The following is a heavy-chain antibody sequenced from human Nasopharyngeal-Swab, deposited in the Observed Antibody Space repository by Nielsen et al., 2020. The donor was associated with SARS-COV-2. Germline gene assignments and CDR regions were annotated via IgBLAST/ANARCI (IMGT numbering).Heavy chain of an antibody. Sequence: GGSLRLSCAASGFTFSDYYMSWIRQAPGKGLEWVSYISSSSSYTNYADSVKGRFTISRDNAKNSLYLQMNSLRAEDTAVYYCARGTATGWFDPWGQGTLGTVSS. J-gene: IGHJ5*02. CDR2: ISSSSSYT. V-gene: IGHV3-11*05. CDR1: GFTFSDYY. CDR3: ARGTATGWFDP. D-gene: IGHD4-17*01.